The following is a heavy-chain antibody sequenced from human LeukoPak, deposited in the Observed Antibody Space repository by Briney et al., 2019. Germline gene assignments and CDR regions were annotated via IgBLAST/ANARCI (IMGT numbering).Heavy chain of an antibody. V-gene: IGHV3-23*01. D-gene: IGHD2-21*02. Sequence: HSGGSLRLSCAASGFTFSSYAMSWVRQAPGKGLEWVSAISGSGGSTYYADSVKGRFTISRDNSKNTLYLQMNSLRAEDTAVYYCAKATRRRHIVVVTAILAPDYWGQGTPVTVSS. CDR3: AKATRRRHIVVVTAILAPDY. CDR2: ISGSGGST. CDR1: GFTFSSYA. J-gene: IGHJ4*02.